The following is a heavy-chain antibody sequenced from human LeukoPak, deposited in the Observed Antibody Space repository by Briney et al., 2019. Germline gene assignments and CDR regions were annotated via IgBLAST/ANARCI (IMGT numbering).Heavy chain of an antibody. V-gene: IGHV3-23*01. J-gene: IGHJ4*02. Sequence: GGSLRLSCAGSGCTFSSYAMSWVRQAPGKGLEWVSAISGSGGSTYYADSVKGRFTISRDNSKNTLYLQMNSLRAEDTAVYYCAHTPTGIVGATGGGFDYWGRGTLVTVSS. CDR2: ISGSGGST. CDR1: GCTFSSYA. CDR3: AHTPTGIVGATGGGFDY. D-gene: IGHD1-26*01.